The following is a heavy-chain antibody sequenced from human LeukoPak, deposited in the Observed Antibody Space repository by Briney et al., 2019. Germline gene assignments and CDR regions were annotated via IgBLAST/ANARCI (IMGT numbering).Heavy chain of an antibody. D-gene: IGHD2-2*01. V-gene: IGHV5-51*01. CDR2: IYPGDSDT. CDR1: GYSFTSYW. Sequence: GESLKISCKGSGYSFTSYWIGWVRQMPGKGLEWMGIIYPGDSDTRYSPSFQGQVTISADKSISTAYLQWSSLKASDTAMYYCAGQGWDCSSTSCFGFDPWGQGTLVTVSS. J-gene: IGHJ5*02. CDR3: AGQGWDCSSTSCFGFDP.